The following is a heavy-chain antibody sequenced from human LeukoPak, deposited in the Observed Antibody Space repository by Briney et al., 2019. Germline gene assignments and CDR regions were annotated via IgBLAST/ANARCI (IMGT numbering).Heavy chain of an antibody. V-gene: IGHV3-43*02. D-gene: IGHD3-10*01. J-gene: IGHJ5*02. CDR3: AKFGTDYYGSGSDWFDP. CDR2: ISGDGGST. Sequence: GGSMRLSCAPAAFTFDDYAMHWVSQAQGKFLEWVSLISGDGGSTYYADSVKGRFTISRDKSKNSLYLQMNSLRTEDTALYYCAKFGTDYYGSGSDWFDPWGQGTLVTVSS. CDR1: AFTFDDYA.